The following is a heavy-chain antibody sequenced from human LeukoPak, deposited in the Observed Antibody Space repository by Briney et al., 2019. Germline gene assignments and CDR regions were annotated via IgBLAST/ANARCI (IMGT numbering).Heavy chain of an antibody. D-gene: IGHD3-3*01. CDR3: TTDQYYDFWSGYYDY. CDR1: GFTFSNAW. J-gene: IGHJ4*02. Sequence: GGSLRLSCAASGFTFSNAWMSWVRQAPGKGLEWVGRIKSKTDGGTTDYAAPVKGRFTISRDDSKNTLYLQMNSLKTEDTAVYYRTTDQYYDFWSGYYDYWGQGTLVTVSS. CDR2: IKSKTDGGTT. V-gene: IGHV3-15*01.